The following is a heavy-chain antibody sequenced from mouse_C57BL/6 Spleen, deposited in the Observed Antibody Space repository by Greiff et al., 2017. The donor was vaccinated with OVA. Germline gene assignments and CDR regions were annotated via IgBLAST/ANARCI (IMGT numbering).Heavy chain of an antibody. V-gene: IGHV1-18*01. CDR1: GYTFTDYN. CDR2: INPNNGGT. Sequence: VQLQQSGPELVKPGASVKIPCKASGYTFTDYNMDWVKQSHGKSLEWIGDINPNNGGTIYNQTFKGKATLTVDKSSSTAYMELRSLTSEDTAVYYCARARDGTAQATSYAMDYWGQGTSVTVSS. CDR3: ARARDGTAQATSYAMDY. J-gene: IGHJ4*01. D-gene: IGHD3-2*02.